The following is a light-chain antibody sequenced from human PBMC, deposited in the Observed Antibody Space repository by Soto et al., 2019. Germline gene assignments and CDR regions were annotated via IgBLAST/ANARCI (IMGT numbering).Light chain of an antibody. J-gene: IGLJ1*01. CDR3: SSYTISSNTV. CDR1: SSDIGGYDF. Sequence: QSALTQPASVSGSPGKSLTISCTGTSSDIGGYDFVSWYRQQPGKSPKLLIYEVSHRPSGVSSRFSASKSGNTASLTISGLQAEDEGDYYCSSYTISSNTVFGTGTKVTVL. V-gene: IGLV2-14*01. CDR2: EVS.